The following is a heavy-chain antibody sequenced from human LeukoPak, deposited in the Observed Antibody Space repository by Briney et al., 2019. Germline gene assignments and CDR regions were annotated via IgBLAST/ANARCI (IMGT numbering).Heavy chain of an antibody. CDR2: IYHSGST. Sequence: SETLSLTCAVSGYSISSGYYWGWIRQPPGKGLEWIGSIYHSGSTYYNPSLKSRVTISVDTSKNQFSLKLSSVTAADTAVYYCAIQDSDYYDSSGYYLDYWGQGTLVTVSS. J-gene: IGHJ4*02. D-gene: IGHD3-22*01. CDR1: GYSISSGYY. CDR3: AIQDSDYYDSSGYYLDY. V-gene: IGHV4-38-2*01.